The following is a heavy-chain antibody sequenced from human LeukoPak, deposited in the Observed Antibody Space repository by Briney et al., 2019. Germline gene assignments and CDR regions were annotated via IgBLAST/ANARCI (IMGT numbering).Heavy chain of an antibody. Sequence: SETLSLTCAVYGGSFSGYYWSWIRQPPGKGLEWIGETTHSGSTNYNPSLKRRVTISVDTSQNQFSLKLSSVTAADTAVYYCARVGTTTSRYYSSHMDVWGKGTTVTVSS. CDR2: TTHSGST. CDR3: ARVGTTTSRYYSSHMDV. CDR1: GGSFSGYY. V-gene: IGHV4-34*01. J-gene: IGHJ6*03. D-gene: IGHD1-26*01.